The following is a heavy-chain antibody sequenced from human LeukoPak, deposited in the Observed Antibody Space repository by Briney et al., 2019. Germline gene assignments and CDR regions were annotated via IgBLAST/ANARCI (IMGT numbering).Heavy chain of an antibody. D-gene: IGHD1-26*01. V-gene: IGHV3-7*01. CDR1: GFTFGTYW. CDR2: IKQDGSEK. CDR3: ARDKIVGTTALDY. J-gene: IGHJ4*02. Sequence: QAGGSLRLSCVASGFTFGTYWMSWVRQAPGQGLEWVANIKQDGSEKYFVGSVKGRFTISRDNAKNSLYLQMNSLRAEDTAVYYCARDKIVGTTALDYWGQGALVTVSS.